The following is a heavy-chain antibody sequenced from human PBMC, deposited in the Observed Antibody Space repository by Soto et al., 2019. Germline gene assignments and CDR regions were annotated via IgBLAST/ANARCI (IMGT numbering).Heavy chain of an antibody. CDR1: GYTLTELS. J-gene: IGHJ6*03. D-gene: IGHD6-6*01. CDR3: ARVRYSSSSNYYYYCMDV. CDR2: FDPEDGET. Sequence: GASVKVSCKVSGYTLTELSMHWVRQAPGKGLEWMGGFDPEDGETIYAQKFQGRVTMTEDTSTDTAYMELNSLRAGDTAVYYCARVRYSSSSNYYYYCMDVWGKGTTVTVSS. V-gene: IGHV1-24*01.